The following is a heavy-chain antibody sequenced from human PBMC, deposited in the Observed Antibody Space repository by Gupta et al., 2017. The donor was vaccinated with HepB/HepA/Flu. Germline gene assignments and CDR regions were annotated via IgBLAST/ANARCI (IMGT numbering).Heavy chain of an antibody. CDR1: EFTFSTYS. CDR3: ARGKDNSGWYGVDY. V-gene: IGHV3-21*02. D-gene: IGHD6-19*01. J-gene: IGHJ4*02. CDR2: ISTSGTYT. Sequence: EVQLVESGGGLVKPGGSLRLSCAAFEFTFSTYSMNGVRQAPGKGLEWVSSISTSGTYTYYADSVKGRFTISRDNAKNSLYLQMSSLRPEDTAMYYCARGKDNSGWYGVDYWGQGTLVTVSS.